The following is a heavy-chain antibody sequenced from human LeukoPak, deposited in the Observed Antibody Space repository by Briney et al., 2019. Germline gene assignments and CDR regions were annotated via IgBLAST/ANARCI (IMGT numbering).Heavy chain of an antibody. CDR2: ISSSGSTI. CDR3: AKPAKTDYTDY. J-gene: IGHJ4*02. CDR1: GFTFSSYE. D-gene: IGHD1-14*01. Sequence: GGSLRLSCAASGFTFSSYEMNWVRQAPGKGLEWVSYISSSGSTIYYADSVKGRFTISRDNAKNSLYLQMNSLRAEDTALYYCAKPAKTDYTDYWGQGTLVTVSS. V-gene: IGHV3-48*03.